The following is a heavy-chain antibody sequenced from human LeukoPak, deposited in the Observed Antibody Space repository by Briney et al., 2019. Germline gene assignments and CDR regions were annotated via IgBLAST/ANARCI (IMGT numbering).Heavy chain of an antibody. J-gene: IGHJ4*02. CDR2: IYSGGST. CDR1: GFTVSSNY. Sequence: GGSLRLSCAASGFTVSSNYMGWVRQAPGKGLEWVSVIYSGGSTYYADSVKGRFTISRDNSKNTLYLQMNSLRAEDTAVYYCARVPRLSDWKSFDYWGQGTLVTVSS. V-gene: IGHV3-53*01. CDR3: ARVPRLSDWKSFDY. D-gene: IGHD1-1*01.